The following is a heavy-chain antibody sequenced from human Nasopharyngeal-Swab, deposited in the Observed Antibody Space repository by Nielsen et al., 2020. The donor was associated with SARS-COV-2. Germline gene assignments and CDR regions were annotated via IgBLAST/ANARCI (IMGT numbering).Heavy chain of an antibody. V-gene: IGHV4-38-2*02. D-gene: IGHD2-15*01. CDR3: ARDWGGGSRNWFDP. CDR1: GYSISSGYY. Sequence: GSLRPSCTVSGYSISSGYYWGWIRQPPGKGLEWIGSIYYSGSTYYNPSLKSRVTISVDTSKNQFSLKLSSVTAADTAVYYCARDWGGGSRNWFDPWGQGTLVTVSS. CDR2: IYYSGST. J-gene: IGHJ5*02.